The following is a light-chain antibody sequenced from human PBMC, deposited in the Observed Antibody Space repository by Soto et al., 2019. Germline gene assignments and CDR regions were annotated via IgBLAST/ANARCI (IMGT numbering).Light chain of an antibody. V-gene: IGKV3-15*01. J-gene: IGKJ4*01. Sequence: ELELPQVPSPLPMLQGASASLSSSQSRSTNNIAWYQQKPGQAPRLLMYAASTRATGIPAKFGGSGSAAEYSLTSSILHPEDSTVYCCQRYSKSPLTFGGGTKVDIK. CDR3: QRYSKSPLT. CDR1: QSRSTNN. CDR2: AAS.